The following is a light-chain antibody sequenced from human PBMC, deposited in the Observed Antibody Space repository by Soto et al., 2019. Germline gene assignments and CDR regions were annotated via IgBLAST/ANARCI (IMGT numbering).Light chain of an antibody. CDR3: MQALQTLGVT. V-gene: IGKV2-28*01. Sequence: DIVMTQSPLSLPVTPGEPASISCRSSQSLLHSNGYNYLDWYLQKPGQSPQLLIYLGSNRASGVPERFSGSGSGTDFTLKISRVEAEDVGVYYCMQALQTLGVTFGPGTKVDIK. CDR2: LGS. CDR1: QSLLHSNGYNY. J-gene: IGKJ3*01.